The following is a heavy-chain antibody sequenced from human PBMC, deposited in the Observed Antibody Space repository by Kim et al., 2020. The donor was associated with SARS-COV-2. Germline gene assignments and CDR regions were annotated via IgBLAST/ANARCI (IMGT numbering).Heavy chain of an antibody. CDR1: GFTFSDYW. V-gene: IGHV3-7*01. D-gene: IGHD6-13*01. J-gene: IGHJ4*02. CDR2: IKQDGSEI. Sequence: GGSLRLSCAASGFTFSDYWMSWVRQAPGKGLEWLAIIKQDGSEIYYADSVKGRFTISRDNARSSLHLQIDSLRAEDTAVYYCARDRAYGSTWYDYYFDYWGQGTLVTVSS. CDR3: ARDRAYGSTWYDYYFDY.